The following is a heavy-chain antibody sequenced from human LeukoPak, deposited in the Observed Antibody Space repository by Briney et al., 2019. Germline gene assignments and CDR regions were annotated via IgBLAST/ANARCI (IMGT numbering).Heavy chain of an antibody. D-gene: IGHD1/OR15-1a*01. V-gene: IGHV3-48*03. J-gene: IGHJ4*02. CDR2: ISSSGSTI. CDR1: GFTFTSYE. CDR3: ATAQNNIWPPAPIDY. Sequence: GGSLRLSCAASGFTFTSYEMNWVRQAPGKVLEWVSYISSSGSTIYYADSVKGRFTISRDNAKNSLYLQMNSLRADDTALYYCATAQNNIWPPAPIDYWGQGTLVTVSS.